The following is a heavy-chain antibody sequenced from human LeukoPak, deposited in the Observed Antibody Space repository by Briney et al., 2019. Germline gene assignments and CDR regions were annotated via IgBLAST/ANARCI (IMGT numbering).Heavy chain of an antibody. Sequence: PGGSLRLSCAASGFTVSSNYMSWVHQAPGKGLEWVSIIYSSGNTYYADSVKGRFTISRDNSKNTLYLQMNSLRAEDTAVYYCATMTTVIMGGYYYGMDVWGQGTTVTVSS. J-gene: IGHJ6*02. CDR2: IYSSGNT. D-gene: IGHD4-17*01. CDR1: GFTVSSNY. CDR3: ATMTTVIMGGYYYGMDV. V-gene: IGHV3-53*01.